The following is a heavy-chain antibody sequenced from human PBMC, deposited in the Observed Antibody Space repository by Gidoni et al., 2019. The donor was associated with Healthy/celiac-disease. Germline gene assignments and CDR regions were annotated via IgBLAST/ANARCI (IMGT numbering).Heavy chain of an antibody. CDR3: ARGGDSSGWGTGPFDY. V-gene: IGHV3-21*01. Sequence: EVQLVESGGGLVKPGGSLRLSCAASGFTFSSYSMNWVRQAPGKGLEWVSAISSRSSYIYYADSVKGRFTISRDNAKNSLYLQMNSLRAEDTAVYYCARGGDSSGWGTGPFDYWGQGTLVTVSS. D-gene: IGHD6-19*01. J-gene: IGHJ4*02. CDR1: GFTFSSYS. CDR2: ISSRSSYI.